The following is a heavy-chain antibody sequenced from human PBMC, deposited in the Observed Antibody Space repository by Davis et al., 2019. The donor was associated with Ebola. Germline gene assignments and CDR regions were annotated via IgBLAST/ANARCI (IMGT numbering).Heavy chain of an antibody. Sequence: ASVKVSCKASGYTFTGYYMHWVRQAPGQGLEWMGWINPNSGGTNYAQKFQGRVTMTRDTSNSTAYMELGRLRSDDTAVYYCARDMVPWEEGATNYYGMDVWGQGTTVTVSS. CDR2: INPNSGGT. CDR3: ARDMVPWEEGATNYYGMDV. D-gene: IGHD1-26*01. J-gene: IGHJ6*02. V-gene: IGHV1-2*02. CDR1: GYTFTGYY.